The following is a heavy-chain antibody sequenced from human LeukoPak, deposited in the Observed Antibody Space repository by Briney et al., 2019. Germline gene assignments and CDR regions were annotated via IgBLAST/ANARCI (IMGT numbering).Heavy chain of an antibody. CDR2: ISSSSSYI. D-gene: IGHD3-10*01. V-gene: IGHV3-21*01. CDR3: ARAGSEYYFDY. CDR1: GFSFSSFA. J-gene: IGHJ4*02. Sequence: GGSLRLSCAASGFSFSSFAMTWVRQAPGKGLEWVSSISSSSSYIYYADSVKGRFTISRDNAKNSLYLQMNSLRAEDTAVYYCARAGSEYYFDYWGQGTLVTVSS.